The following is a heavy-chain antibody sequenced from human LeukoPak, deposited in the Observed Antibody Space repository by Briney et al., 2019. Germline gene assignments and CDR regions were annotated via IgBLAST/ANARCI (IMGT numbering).Heavy chain of an antibody. V-gene: IGHV4-59*01. CDR1: GGSISSYY. CDR2: IYYSGST. J-gene: IGHJ4*02. CDR3: ARASSWLPTPYYFDY. D-gene: IGHD6-19*01. Sequence: SETLSLTCTVSGGSISSYYWSWIRQPPGKGLEWIGYIYYSGSTNYNPSLKSRVTISVDTSKNQFSLKLSSVTAADTTVYHCARASSWLPTPYYFDYWGQGTLVTVSS.